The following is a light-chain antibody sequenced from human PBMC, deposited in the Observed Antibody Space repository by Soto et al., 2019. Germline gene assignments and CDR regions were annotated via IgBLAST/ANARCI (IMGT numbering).Light chain of an antibody. J-gene: IGKJ2*01. Sequence: EIVLTQSPATLSLSPGERATLSCGVSQTVSNSYLAWYQQKPGLAPRLLIYDASTRATGIPDRFSGGGSATGFTLTISRLEPEDFAVYFCQQYGSSPYTFGQGTKVDIK. CDR1: QTVSNSY. CDR2: DAS. CDR3: QQYGSSPYT. V-gene: IGKV3D-20*01.